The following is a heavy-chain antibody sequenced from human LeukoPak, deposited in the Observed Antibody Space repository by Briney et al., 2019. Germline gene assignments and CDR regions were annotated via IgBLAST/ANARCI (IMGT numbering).Heavy chain of an antibody. CDR2: IYHSGST. J-gene: IGHJ6*03. V-gene: IGHV4-38-2*02. CDR1: GYSISSGYY. D-gene: IGHD6-13*01. CDR3: ARVYTGSSWDYYYYMDV. Sequence: SETLSLTCTVSGYSISSGYYWGWIRQSPGKGLEWIGSIYHSGSTYYNPSLKGRVTISLDTSKNQFSLTLSSVTAADTAVYYCARVYTGSSWDYYYYMDVWGKGTTVTVSS.